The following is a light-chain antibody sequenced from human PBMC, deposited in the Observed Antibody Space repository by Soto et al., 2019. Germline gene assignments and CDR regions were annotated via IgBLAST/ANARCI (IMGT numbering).Light chain of an antibody. CDR2: SNN. Sequence: QPVLTQPPSASGTPGQRVTISCSGSSSNIGSNYVYWYQQLPGTAPKLLIYSNNQRPSGVPDRFSGSKSGTSASLAISGLRSEDEADYYCAAWDDSLSGSGVFGGGTKLTVL. V-gene: IGLV1-47*02. CDR1: SSNIGSNY. J-gene: IGLJ3*02. CDR3: AAWDDSLSGSGV.